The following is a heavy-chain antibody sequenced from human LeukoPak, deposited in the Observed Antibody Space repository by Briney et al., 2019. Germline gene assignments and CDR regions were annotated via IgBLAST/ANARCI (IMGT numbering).Heavy chain of an antibody. CDR2: ITSSSSYI. V-gene: IGHV3-21*01. D-gene: IGHD2-21*02. Sequence: GGSLRLSCAASGFTFNTYNMNWVRQAPGQGLEWVSSITSSSSYIYYADSVKGRFTISRDNAKNSLYLQMNSLRAEDTAVYYCARGTTALMDVWGKGTTVTVSS. CDR3: ARGTTALMDV. J-gene: IGHJ6*03. CDR1: GFTFNTYN.